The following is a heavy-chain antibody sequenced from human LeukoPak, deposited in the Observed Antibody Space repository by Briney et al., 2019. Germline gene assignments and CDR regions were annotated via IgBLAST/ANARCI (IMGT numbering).Heavy chain of an antibody. CDR3: AARSAYYTGFDY. Sequence: ASVKVSCKASGGTFSSYAISWVRQAPGQGLEWMGVINPSGGGTNYAQKFQGRVTMPWDTSTSIVYMELSSLRSEDTAMYYCAARSAYYTGFDYWGQGTLVTVSS. CDR2: INPSGGGT. D-gene: IGHD3-3*01. CDR1: GGTFSSYA. V-gene: IGHV1-46*01. J-gene: IGHJ4*02.